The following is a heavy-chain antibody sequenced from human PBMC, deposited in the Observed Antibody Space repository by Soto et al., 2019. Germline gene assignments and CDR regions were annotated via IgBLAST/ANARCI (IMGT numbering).Heavy chain of an antibody. CDR1: GFTFTSSA. CDR2: IVVGSGNT. CDR3: AAAPADYYDSSGYYGPDY. D-gene: IGHD3-22*01. J-gene: IGHJ4*02. V-gene: IGHV1-58*02. Sequence: GASVKVSCKASGFTFTSSAMQWVRQARGQRLEWIGWIVVGSGNTNYAQKFQERVTITRDMSTSTAYMELSSLRSEDTAVYYCAAAPADYYDSSGYYGPDYWGQGTLVTVSS.